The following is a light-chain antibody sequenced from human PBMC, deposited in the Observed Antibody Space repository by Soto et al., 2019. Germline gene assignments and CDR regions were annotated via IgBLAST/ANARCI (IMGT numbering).Light chain of an antibody. J-gene: IGLJ1*01. CDR2: GVN. CDR1: SSDVGGYNY. CDR3: SSFTSTSALV. Sequence: QSALTQPASVSGSPGQSITFSCTGTSSDVGGYNYVSWYQQYPGKVPKLMIYGVNNRPSGVSNRFSGSKSGNMASLTISGLQAEDEADYYCSSFTSTSALVFGTGTKLTVL. V-gene: IGLV2-14*01.